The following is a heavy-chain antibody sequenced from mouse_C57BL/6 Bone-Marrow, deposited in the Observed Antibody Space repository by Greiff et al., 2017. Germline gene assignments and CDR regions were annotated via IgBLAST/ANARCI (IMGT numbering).Heavy chain of an antibody. CDR1: GYTFTEYT. Sequence: QVHVKQSGAELVKPGASVKLSCKASGYTFTEYTIHWVKQRSGQGLEWIGWFYPGSGSIKYNEKFKDKATLTADKSSSTVYMELSRLTSEDSAVXFCARHEDRYGNYLFFDYWGQGTTLTVSS. CDR2: FYPGSGSI. D-gene: IGHD2-10*02. V-gene: IGHV1-62-2*01. J-gene: IGHJ2*01. CDR3: ARHEDRYGNYLFFDY.